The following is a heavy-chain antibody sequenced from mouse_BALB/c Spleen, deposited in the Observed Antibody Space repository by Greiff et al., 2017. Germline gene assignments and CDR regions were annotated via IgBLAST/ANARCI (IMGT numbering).Heavy chain of an antibody. CDR2: ILPGSAST. V-gene: IGHV1-9*01. CDR3: ARGLRYAMDY. Sequence: VQLQQSGAELMKPGASVKISCKATGYTFSSYWIEWVKQRPGHGLEWIGEILPGSASTNYNEKFKGKATFTADTSSNTAYMQLSSLTSEDSAVYYCARGLRYAMDYWGQGTSVTVSS. D-gene: IGHD1-1*01. CDR1: GYTFSSYW. J-gene: IGHJ4*01.